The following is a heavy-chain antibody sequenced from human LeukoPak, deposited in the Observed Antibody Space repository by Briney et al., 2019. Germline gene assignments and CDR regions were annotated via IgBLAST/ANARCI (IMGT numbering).Heavy chain of an antibody. D-gene: IGHD2-8*01. CDR2: IYTSGST. V-gene: IGHV4-4*07. CDR3: ARGYCNNGVCYLVDY. CDR1: GGSISGYY. J-gene: IGHJ4*02. Sequence: SETLSLTCTVSGGSISGYYRSWIRQPAGQGLEWIGRIYTSGSTTYNPSIKSRVTMSVAKSKNESALKLSSVTAADRVVYYCARGYCNNGVCYLVDYWGQGMLVTVSS.